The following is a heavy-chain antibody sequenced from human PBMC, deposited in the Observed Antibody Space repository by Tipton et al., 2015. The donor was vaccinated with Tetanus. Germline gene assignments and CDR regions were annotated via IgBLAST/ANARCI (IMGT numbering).Heavy chain of an antibody. CDR2: IKHDGSEK. D-gene: IGHD3-10*01. CDR1: GFTFSDFW. J-gene: IGHJ5*01. CDR3: AASILMARGDHFDS. V-gene: IGHV3-7*01. Sequence: SLRLSCAASGFTFSDFWMTWVRQAPGKGLEWVANIKHDGSEKSYVDSVKDRFSVSRDNAKNSLFLQMNSLRVEDTAVYYCAASILMARGDHFDSWGQGTLVTVSS.